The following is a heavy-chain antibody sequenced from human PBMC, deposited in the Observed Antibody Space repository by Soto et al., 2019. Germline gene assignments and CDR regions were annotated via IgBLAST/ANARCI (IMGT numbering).Heavy chain of an antibody. J-gene: IGHJ4*02. CDR3: ATVVTQQWRSTQYYLHY. V-gene: IGHV3-23*01. CDR1: GFTFSSYA. CDR2: ISGSGGST. D-gene: IGHD6-19*01. Sequence: GWSLRLSCAASGFTFSSYAMSWVRQAPGKGLEWVSAISGSGGSTYYADSVKGRFTISRDNSKNTLYLQMNSLRAEDTAVYYCATVVTQQWRSTQYYLHYWGQGTRVTVSA.